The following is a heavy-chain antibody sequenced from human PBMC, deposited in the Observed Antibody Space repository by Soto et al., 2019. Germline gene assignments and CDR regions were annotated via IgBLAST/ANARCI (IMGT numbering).Heavy chain of an antibody. CDR2: IFSSGST. V-gene: IGHV4-4*07. J-gene: IGHJ4*02. CDR3: AREGSYSAYNFAHGIQLWSFDF. CDR1: GGSINTFY. Sequence: SETLSLTSTFSGGSINTFYWSWFRQPAGNGLDWIGRIFSSGSTSFNPSLESRVAMSVDTSKNHFSLNLSSVTAADMAVYYCAREGSYSAYNFAHGIQLWSFDFWGQGALVTVSS. D-gene: IGHD5-12*01.